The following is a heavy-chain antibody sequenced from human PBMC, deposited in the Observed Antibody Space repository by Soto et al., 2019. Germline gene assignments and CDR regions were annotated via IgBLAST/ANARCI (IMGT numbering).Heavy chain of an antibody. Sequence: ASVKVSCKASGYTFTSYAMHWVRQAPGQRLEWMGWINAGNGNTKYSQKFQGRVTITRDTSASTAYMELSSLRSEDTAVYYCGVGSSWNSYYYYMDVWGKGTTVTVSS. V-gene: IGHV1-3*01. D-gene: IGHD6-13*01. CDR3: GVGSSWNSYYYYMDV. J-gene: IGHJ6*03. CDR2: INAGNGNT. CDR1: GYTFTSYA.